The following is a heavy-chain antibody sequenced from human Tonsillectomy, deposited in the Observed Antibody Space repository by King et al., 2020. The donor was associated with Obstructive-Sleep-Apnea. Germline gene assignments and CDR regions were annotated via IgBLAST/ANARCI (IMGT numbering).Heavy chain of an antibody. D-gene: IGHD2-15*01. CDR3: AKDRYCSGGSCYPTGGFDY. V-gene: IGHV3-9*01. J-gene: IGHJ4*02. CDR2: ISWNSGSI. CDR1: GFTFDDYA. Sequence: QLVQSGGGLVQPGRSLRLSCAASGFTFDDYAMHWVRQAPGKGLEWVSSISWNSGSIGYADSVKGRFTISRDNAKNSLYLQMNSLRAEDTALYYCAKDRYCSGGSCYPTGGFDYWGQGTLVTVS.